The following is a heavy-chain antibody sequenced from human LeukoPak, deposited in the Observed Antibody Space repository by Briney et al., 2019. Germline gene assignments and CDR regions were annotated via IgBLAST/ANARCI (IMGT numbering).Heavy chain of an antibody. D-gene: IGHD2-21*01. V-gene: IGHV3-7*01. CDR3: SKGSSAPPNSFEN. Sequence: GGSLGLSCAASGFTFRNYVIHWVRQAPGKGLEWVASIRQDGSEKHYVDSVEGRFIISRDNAKNSLHLQMNSLRAEDTAVYYWSKGSSAPPNSFENRGQRKMV. CDR2: IRQDGSEK. J-gene: IGHJ3*02. CDR1: GFTFRNYV.